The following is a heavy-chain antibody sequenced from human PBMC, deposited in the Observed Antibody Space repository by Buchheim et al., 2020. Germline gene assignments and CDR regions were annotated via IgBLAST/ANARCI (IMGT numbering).Heavy chain of an antibody. CDR2: IRGSGDNT. CDR3: AKYTSTWYEDY. D-gene: IGHD6-13*01. Sequence: EVQLLESGGGLVQPGGSLRLSCAASGFTFSSYAMSWVRQAPGKGLEWVSTIRGSGDNTWSADSVKGRFTISRDNSKKTLYLQMNSLRVEDTAVYYCAKYTSTWYEDYWGRGTL. J-gene: IGHJ4*02. V-gene: IGHV3-23*01. CDR1: GFTFSSYA.